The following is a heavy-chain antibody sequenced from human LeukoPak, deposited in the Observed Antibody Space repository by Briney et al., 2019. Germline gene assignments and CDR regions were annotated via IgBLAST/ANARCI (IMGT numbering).Heavy chain of an antibody. D-gene: IGHD6-6*01. CDR2: TRNQPNIVTT. CDR1: GFTFSNYW. V-gene: IGHV3-72*01. Sequence: GGSLRLSCAASGFTFSNYWMSWVRQAPGKGLEWVGRTRNQPNIVTTEYAASVKGRFSISRDDSKNSLYLQMNSLRAEDTAVYYCARDLSPYSSSGHYYYYYMDVWGKGTTVTVSS. CDR3: ARDLSPYSSSGHYYYYYMDV. J-gene: IGHJ6*03.